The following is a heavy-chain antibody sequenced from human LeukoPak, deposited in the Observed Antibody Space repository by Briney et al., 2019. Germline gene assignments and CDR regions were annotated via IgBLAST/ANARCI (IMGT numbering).Heavy chain of an antibody. D-gene: IGHD1-26*01. V-gene: IGHV1-2*02. CDR3: ARVFSRWEPHGNDY. J-gene: IGHJ4*02. Sequence: ASVKVSCKASGYTFTGYYMHWVRQAPGQGLEWMGWINPNSGGTNYAQKFQGRVNMTRDTAISTAYLELSRLRSDDTDVYYCARVFSRWEPHGNDYWGQGTLVTVSS. CDR2: INPNSGGT. CDR1: GYTFTGYY.